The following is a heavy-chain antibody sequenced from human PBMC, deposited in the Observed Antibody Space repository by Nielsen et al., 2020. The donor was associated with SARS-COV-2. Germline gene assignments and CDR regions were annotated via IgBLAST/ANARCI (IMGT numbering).Heavy chain of an antibody. CDR3: ARGGRYSSSWLYYYYYYMDV. V-gene: IGHV4-59*01. CDR1: GGSISSYY. CDR2: IYYSGST. J-gene: IGHJ6*03. Sequence: SETLSLTCTVSGGSISSYYWSWIRQPPGKGLEWIGYIYYSGSTNYNPSPKSRVTISVDTSKNQFSLKLSSVTAADTAVYYCARGGRYSSSWLYYYYYYMDVWGKGTTVTVSS. D-gene: IGHD6-13*01.